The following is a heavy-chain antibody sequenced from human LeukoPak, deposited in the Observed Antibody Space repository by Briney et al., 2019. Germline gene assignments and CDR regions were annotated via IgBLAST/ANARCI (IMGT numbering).Heavy chain of an antibody. J-gene: IGHJ4*02. Sequence: GGSLRLSCAASGFTFSSYSMNWVRQAPGKGLEWVSSISSSSSYIYCADSVKGRFTISRDNAKNSLYLQMNSLRAEDTAVYYCARDSSRATVHYFDYWGQGTLVTVSS. V-gene: IGHV3-21*01. CDR2: ISSSSSYI. CDR1: GFTFSSYS. CDR3: ARDSSRATVHYFDY. D-gene: IGHD4-17*01.